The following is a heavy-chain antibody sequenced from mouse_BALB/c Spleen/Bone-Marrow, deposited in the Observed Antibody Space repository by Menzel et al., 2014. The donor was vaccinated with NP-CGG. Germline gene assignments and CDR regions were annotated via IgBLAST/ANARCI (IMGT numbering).Heavy chain of an antibody. CDR3: ASYYYGSSSFAY. J-gene: IGHJ3*01. D-gene: IGHD1-1*01. V-gene: IGHV14-3*02. CDR2: IDPGNGNT. CDR1: GFNIKDTY. Sequence: EVKLVESGAELVKPGASVKLSCTASGFNIKDTYMHWVKQRPEQGLEWIGRIDPGNGNTKYDPKFQGKATITADTSSNTAYLQLSSLTSEDTAVYYCASYYYGSSSFAYWGQGTMVTVSA.